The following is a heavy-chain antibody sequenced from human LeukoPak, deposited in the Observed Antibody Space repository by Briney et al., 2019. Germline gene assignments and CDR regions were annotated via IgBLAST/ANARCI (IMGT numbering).Heavy chain of an antibody. D-gene: IGHD5-12*01. Sequence: SETLSLTCTVSGGSLSSYYWSWIRQPPGKGLEWIGYIYYSGSTNYNPSLKSRVTISVDTSKNQFSLKLSSVTAADTAVYYCARHALPRGYSGYDSGWDFDYWGQGTLVTVSS. CDR1: GGSLSSYY. CDR2: IYYSGST. V-gene: IGHV4-59*08. CDR3: ARHALPRGYSGYDSGWDFDY. J-gene: IGHJ4*02.